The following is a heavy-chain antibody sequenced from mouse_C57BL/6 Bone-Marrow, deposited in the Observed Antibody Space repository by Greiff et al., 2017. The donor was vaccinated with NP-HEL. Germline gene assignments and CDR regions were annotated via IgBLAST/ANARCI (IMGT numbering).Heavy chain of an antibody. CDR3: ARGRYYGSSRAWFAY. D-gene: IGHD1-1*01. CDR2: INPSSGYT. V-gene: IGHV1-4*01. J-gene: IGHJ3*01. Sequence: VQLQQSGAELARPGASVKMSCKASGYTFTSYTMHWVKQRPGQGLEWIGYINPSSGYTKYNQKFKDKATLTADKSSSTAYMPLSSLTSEDSAVYYCARGRYYGSSRAWFAYWGQGTLVTVSA. CDR1: GYTFTSYT.